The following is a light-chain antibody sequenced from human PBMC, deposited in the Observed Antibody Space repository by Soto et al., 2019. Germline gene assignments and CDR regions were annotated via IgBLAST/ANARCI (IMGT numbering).Light chain of an antibody. J-gene: IGKJ1*01. CDR3: QQYNHWPRT. V-gene: IGKV3-15*01. Sequence: EIVMTQSPATLSVSPGERDTLSCRASQSVSSNLAWYQQKPGQAPRLLIYGASTRATGIPARFSGSGSGTEFTLTISSLQSEDFAVYYFQQYNHWPRTFGQGTKVEIK. CDR1: QSVSSN. CDR2: GAS.